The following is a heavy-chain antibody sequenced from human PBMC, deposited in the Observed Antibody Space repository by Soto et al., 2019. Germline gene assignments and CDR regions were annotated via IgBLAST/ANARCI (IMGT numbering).Heavy chain of an antibody. J-gene: IGHJ6*02. CDR1: GGSFSGYY. CDR3: ARSVSGSYYEYYYGMDV. Sequence: SETLSLTCAVYGGSFSGYYWTWIRQPPGTGLEWIGEINHSGSTNYNPSLKSRVTISVDTSKNQFSLKLSSVTAADTAVYYCARSVSGSYYEYYYGMDVWGQGTTVTVSS. V-gene: IGHV4-34*01. CDR2: INHSGST. D-gene: IGHD1-26*01.